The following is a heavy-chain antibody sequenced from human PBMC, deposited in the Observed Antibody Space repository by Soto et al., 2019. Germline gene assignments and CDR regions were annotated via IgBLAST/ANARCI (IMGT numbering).Heavy chain of an antibody. CDR3: ARGRAATLAAAGHDY. D-gene: IGHD6-13*01. V-gene: IGHV1-18*01. Sequence: QVQLVQSGAEEKKPGASVKVSCKASGYTFTSYGISWVRQAPGQGLEWMGWISPYNGNTKYAQKIQGRVTMTTDTSTSTAQMDLRSLRSDDTAVYYCARGRAATLAAAGHDYWGQGTLVTVSS. J-gene: IGHJ4*02. CDR2: ISPYNGNT. CDR1: GYTFTSYG.